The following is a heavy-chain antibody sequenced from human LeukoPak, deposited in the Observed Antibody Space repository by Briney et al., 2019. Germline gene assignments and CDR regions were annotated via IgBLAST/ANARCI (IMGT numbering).Heavy chain of an antibody. CDR2: INPSGGST. D-gene: IGHD3-10*01. CDR3: AKGHSITMIRGGQWYYYMDV. Sequence: VASVKVSCKASGYTFTSYYIHWVRQAPGQGLEWMGLINPSGGSTNYAQKFQGRVTMTRDTSTSTVYMELSSLRSEDTAVYYCAKGHSITMIRGGQWYYYMDVWGKGTTVTISS. J-gene: IGHJ6*03. CDR1: GYTFTSYY. V-gene: IGHV1-46*01.